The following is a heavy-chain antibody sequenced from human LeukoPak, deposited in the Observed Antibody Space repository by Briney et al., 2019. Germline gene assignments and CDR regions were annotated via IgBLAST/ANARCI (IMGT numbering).Heavy chain of an antibody. CDR3: AKDATGLNYYDET. CDR2: ISYDGSNK. CDR1: GFTFSSYG. D-gene: IGHD3-22*01. V-gene: IGHV3-30*18. Sequence: GGSLRLSCAASGFTFSSYGIHWVRQAPGKGLEWVAVISYDGSNKYYADSVKGRFTISRDNSKNTLYLQMNSLRAEDTAVYYCAKDATGLNYYDETWGQGTLVTVSS. J-gene: IGHJ5*02.